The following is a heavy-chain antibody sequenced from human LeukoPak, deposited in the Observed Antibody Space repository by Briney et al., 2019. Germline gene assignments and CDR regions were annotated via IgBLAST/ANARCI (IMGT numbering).Heavy chain of an antibody. Sequence: ASVKVSCKASGYTFTGYYMHWVRQAPGQGLEWMGWINPNSGGTNYAQKFQGRVTMTRDTSISTAYMELSRLRSDDTAVYYCARDKKDDILTGYYYFDYWGQGTLVTVSS. CDR2: INPNSGGT. V-gene: IGHV1-2*02. CDR3: ARDKKDDILTGYYYFDY. D-gene: IGHD3-9*01. CDR1: GYTFTGYY. J-gene: IGHJ4*02.